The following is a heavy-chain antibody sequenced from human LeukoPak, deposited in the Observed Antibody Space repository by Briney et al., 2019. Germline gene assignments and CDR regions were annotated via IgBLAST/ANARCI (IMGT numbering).Heavy chain of an antibody. J-gene: IGHJ4*02. Sequence: GGSLRLSCAASGFTFSTYWIHWVRQAPGKGLVWVSRIYSDGSSRTYADSVKGRFTVSRDNAENTVYLQMDSLRAEDTAVYYCARGVVRIFGVVTAFDYWGQGTLVTVSS. V-gene: IGHV3-74*03. CDR2: IYSDGSSR. CDR3: ARGVVRIFGVVTAFDY. CDR1: GFTFSTYW. D-gene: IGHD3-3*01.